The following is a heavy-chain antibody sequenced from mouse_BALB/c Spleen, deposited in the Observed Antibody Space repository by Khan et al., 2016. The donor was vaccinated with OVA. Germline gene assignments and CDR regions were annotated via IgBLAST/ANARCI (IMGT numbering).Heavy chain of an antibody. Sequence: VKLEVSGPGLVAPSQSLSITCTVSGFSLSRYSVHWVRQPPGKGLEWLGMIWSGGSTDYNSALESRLSISKDNSKSQVFLKMNSLQTDDTAMYYCARKKYGNYVSLDYWGQGTSVTVSS. V-gene: IGHV2-6-4*01. J-gene: IGHJ4*01. CDR3: ARKKYGNYVSLDY. CDR1: GFSLSRYS. CDR2: IWSGGST. D-gene: IGHD2-10*02.